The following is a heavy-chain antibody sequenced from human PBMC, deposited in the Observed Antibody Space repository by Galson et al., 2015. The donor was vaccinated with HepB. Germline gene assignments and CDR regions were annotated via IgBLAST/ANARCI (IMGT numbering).Heavy chain of an antibody. CDR2: ISYAGSNK. D-gene: IGHD2-2*01. CDR1: GFTFSSYA. J-gene: IGHJ6*02. V-gene: IGHV3-30-3*01. CDR3: ARVYCSSPSCSDLYYYYGMDV. Sequence: SLRLSCAASGFTFSSYAMHWVRQPPGKGLEWVAIISYAGSNKYYADSVKGRFTISRDNSKNTLYLQMNSLRAEDTAVYYCARVYCSSPSCSDLYYYYGMDVWGQGTTVTVSS.